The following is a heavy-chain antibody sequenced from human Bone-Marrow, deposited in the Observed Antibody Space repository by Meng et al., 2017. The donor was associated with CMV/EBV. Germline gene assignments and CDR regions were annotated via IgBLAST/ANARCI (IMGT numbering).Heavy chain of an antibody. Sequence: GGSRRLSCAASGFTFSSYGMHWVRQAPGKGLEWVAFIRYDGSNKYYADSVEGRFTISRDNSKNTLYLQMTSLRAEYTAVYYCAKDRIFGEVGYFDYWGQGTLVTVSS. CDR3: AKDRIFGEVGYFDY. CDR1: GFTFSSYG. J-gene: IGHJ4*02. V-gene: IGHV3-30*02. CDR2: IRYDGSNK. D-gene: IGHD3-3*02.